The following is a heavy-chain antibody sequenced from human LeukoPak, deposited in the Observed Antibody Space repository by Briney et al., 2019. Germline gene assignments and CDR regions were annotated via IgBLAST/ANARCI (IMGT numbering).Heavy chain of an antibody. Sequence: ASVKVSCKASGYTFTSYGISWVRQAPGQGLEWMGWISAYNGNTNYAQKLQGRVTMTTDTSTSTAYMELRSLRSDDTAVYYCATSKLNYYDSSGYYEPFDYWGQGTLVTVSS. CDR2: ISAYNGNT. D-gene: IGHD3-22*01. CDR1: GYTFTSYG. V-gene: IGHV1-18*01. CDR3: ATSKLNYYDSSGYYEPFDY. J-gene: IGHJ4*02.